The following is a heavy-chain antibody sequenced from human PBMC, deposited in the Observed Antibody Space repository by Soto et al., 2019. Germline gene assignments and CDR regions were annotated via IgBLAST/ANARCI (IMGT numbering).Heavy chain of an antibody. CDR1: GGSISSYY. Sequence: QVQLQESGPGLVKPSETLSLTCTVSGGSISSYYWSWIRQSPGKGLEWIGYIYYSGNTNYNPSLKSRVTISVDTSKNQFSLKLSSVTAADTAVYYCTRHVGGWPYYFDYWGQGTLVTVSS. J-gene: IGHJ4*02. CDR2: IYYSGNT. D-gene: IGHD6-19*01. CDR3: TRHVGGWPYYFDY. V-gene: IGHV4-59*08.